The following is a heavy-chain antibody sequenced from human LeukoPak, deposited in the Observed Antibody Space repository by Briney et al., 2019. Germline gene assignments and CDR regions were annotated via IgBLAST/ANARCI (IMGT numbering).Heavy chain of an antibody. CDR3: ARRGRTTSGTRNWFDP. CDR2: IYPDDSDT. J-gene: IGHJ5*02. CDR1: GYSFTSHW. D-gene: IGHD1-1*01. Sequence: GESLKISCKGSGYSFTSHWIGWVRQMPGKGLEWMGIIYPDDSDTRYSPSFEGQVTISADKSITTAYLQWSSLKASDSAIYYCARRGRTTSGTRNWFDPWGQATLVTVSS. V-gene: IGHV5-51*01.